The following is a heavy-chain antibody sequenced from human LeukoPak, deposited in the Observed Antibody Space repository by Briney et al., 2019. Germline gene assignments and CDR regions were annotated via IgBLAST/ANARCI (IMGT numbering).Heavy chain of an antibody. Sequence: GGSLRLSCAASGFTFSDHYMDWVRQAPGKGLEWVGRTRNKANSYTTEYAASVKGRSTISRDDSKNSVYLQMNSLKTEDTAVYYCTRDLLISRAYYGMDVWGQGTTVTVSS. CDR2: TRNKANSYTT. CDR1: GFTFSDHY. V-gene: IGHV3-72*01. J-gene: IGHJ6*02. D-gene: IGHD2-8*01. CDR3: TRDLLISRAYYGMDV.